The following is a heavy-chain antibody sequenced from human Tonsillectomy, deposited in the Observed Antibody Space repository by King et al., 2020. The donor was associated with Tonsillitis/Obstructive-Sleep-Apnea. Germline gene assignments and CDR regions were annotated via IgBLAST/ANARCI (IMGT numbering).Heavy chain of an antibody. CDR2: ISGDGGSA. D-gene: IGHD3-22*01. J-gene: IGHJ4*02. CDR1: GFTFDDYA. Sequence: QLVQSGGGVVQTGGSLRLSCAAPGFTFDDYAIHWVREAPGGGLEWVSLISGDGGSAYYADSVRGRVTISTDNSKNSLYLQMNSLRTEDTALYYCAKDIIESSGSYVREWGQGTLVTVSS. V-gene: IGHV3-43*02. CDR3: AKDIIESSGSYVRE.